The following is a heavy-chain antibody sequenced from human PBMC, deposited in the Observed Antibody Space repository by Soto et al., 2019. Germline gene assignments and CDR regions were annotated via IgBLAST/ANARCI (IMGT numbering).Heavy chain of an antibody. J-gene: IGHJ4*02. CDR1: GHTFTGHH. V-gene: IGHV1-2*02. CDR3: GLEPTGTGGFDY. Sequence: QVPLVQSGPEVKMPGASVKVSCKASGHTFTGHHMHWVRQAPGQGLEWMAYIDLDSSHTKYAQRFQGRVITTRDTSITTADMELSGLRSDDTALYYCGLEPTGTGGFDYWGQGTVLTVSS. D-gene: IGHD7-27*01. CDR2: IDLDSSHT.